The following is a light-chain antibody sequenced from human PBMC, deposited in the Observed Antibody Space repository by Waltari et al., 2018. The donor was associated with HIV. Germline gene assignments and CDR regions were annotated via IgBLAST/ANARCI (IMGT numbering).Light chain of an antibody. J-gene: IGLJ3*02. CDR3: TSYLSSATPE. CDR2: VVT. Sequence: QSALAQPASVSGSPGQTISISCTGVGSDIYKDVSWYQHRPGKVPQVIIYVVTNRPSGAPPRFSGSKSGNPASLPISGLQSEDEADYVCTSYLSSATPEFGGGTRLTVL. CDR1: GSDIYKD. V-gene: IGLV2-14*01.